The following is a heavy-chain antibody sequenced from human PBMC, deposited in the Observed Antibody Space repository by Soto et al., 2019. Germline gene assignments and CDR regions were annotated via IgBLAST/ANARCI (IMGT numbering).Heavy chain of an antibody. Sequence: PVKVSCKASGYTFTSYAMHWVRQAPGQRLEWMGWINAGNGNTKYSQKFQGRVTITRDTSASTAYMELSSMRSEDTAVYYCARVYGFGEFAFDYWGQGTLVTVSS. CDR2: INAGNGNT. CDR3: ARVYGFGEFAFDY. V-gene: IGHV1-3*01. D-gene: IGHD3-10*01. J-gene: IGHJ4*02. CDR1: GYTFTSYA.